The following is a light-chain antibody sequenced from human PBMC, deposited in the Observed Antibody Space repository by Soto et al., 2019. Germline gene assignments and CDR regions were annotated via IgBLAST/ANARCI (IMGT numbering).Light chain of an antibody. V-gene: IGKV2-30*01. CDR1: QSLVDNDGDTY. CDR3: MQGTHWPIT. Sequence: VMTQTPLSSPVTLGQPASISCRSSQSLVDNDGDTYLSWLQQRPGQPPRPLIYKVSNRDSGVPARFSGSGSGTDFALKISRVEAEDVGVYYCMQGTHWPITFGQGTRLEIK. CDR2: KVS. J-gene: IGKJ5*01.